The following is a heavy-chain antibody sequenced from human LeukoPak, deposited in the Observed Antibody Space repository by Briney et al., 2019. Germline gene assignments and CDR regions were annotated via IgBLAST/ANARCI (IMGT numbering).Heavy chain of an antibody. J-gene: IGHJ4*02. CDR3: ARGRTGPGHSDY. Sequence: SETLSLTCTVSGGSLSSYHWNWLRQPPGKGLEQIGYIDNSGSTYYSTSLKSRVTISVDTSKNQFSLKLSSVTTADTAVYYCARGRTGPGHSDYWGQGTLVTVSS. D-gene: IGHD3-10*01. CDR1: GGSLSSYH. V-gene: IGHV4-59*01. CDR2: IDNSGST.